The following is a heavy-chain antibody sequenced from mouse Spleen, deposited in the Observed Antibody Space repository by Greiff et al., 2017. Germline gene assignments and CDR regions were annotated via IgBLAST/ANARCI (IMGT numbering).Heavy chain of an antibody. Sequence: DVKLQESGPELVKPGASVKMSCKASGYTFTDYNMHWVKQSHGKSLEWIGYINPNNGGTSYNQKFKGKATLTVNKSSSTAYMELRSLTSEDSAVYYCARLYGNYFYYAMDYWGQGTSVTVSS. V-gene: IGHV1-22*01. CDR1: GYTFTDYN. CDR2: INPNNGGT. D-gene: IGHD2-10*02. J-gene: IGHJ4*01. CDR3: ARLYGNYFYYAMDY.